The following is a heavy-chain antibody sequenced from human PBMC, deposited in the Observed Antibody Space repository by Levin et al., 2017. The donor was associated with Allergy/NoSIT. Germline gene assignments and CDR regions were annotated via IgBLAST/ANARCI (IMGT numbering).Heavy chain of an antibody. Sequence: SETLSLTCTVSGGSISSDNYYWSWIRQPPGKGLEWIGYIFYSGSTYYNPSLKSRVTISLGTSKNQFSLKLSSVTAADTAVYYCARESLDYVIYWGQGTLVTVSS. V-gene: IGHV4-30-4*01. J-gene: IGHJ4*02. D-gene: IGHD4/OR15-4a*01. CDR1: GGSISSDNYY. CDR2: IFYSGST. CDR3: ARESLDYVIY.